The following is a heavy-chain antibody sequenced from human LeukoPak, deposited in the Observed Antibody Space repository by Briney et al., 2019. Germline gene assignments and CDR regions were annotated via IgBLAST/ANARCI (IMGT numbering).Heavy chain of an antibody. CDR3: ATCPSGEDY. D-gene: IGHD1-26*01. CDR1: GGSISSSSYS. CDR2: IYYSGST. V-gene: IGHV4-39*01. Sequence: SETLSLTCTVSGGSISSSSYSWGWIRQPPGKGLEWIGSIYYSGSTYYNPSLKSRVTISVDTSKNQFSLKLSSVTAADTAVYYCATCPSGEDYWGQGTLVTVSS. J-gene: IGHJ4*02.